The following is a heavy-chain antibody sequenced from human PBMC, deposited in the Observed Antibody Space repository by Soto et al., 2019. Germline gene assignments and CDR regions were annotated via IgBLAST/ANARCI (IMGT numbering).Heavy chain of an antibody. CDR2: IDPSDSYT. Sequence: PGESLKISCKGSGYSFTSYWISWVRQMPGKGLEWMGRIDPSDSYTNYSPSFQGHVTISADKSISTAYLQWSSLKASDTAIYYCARPSGSPDNSNYYGMDVCGQRSRFAVSS. CDR3: ARPSGSPDNSNYYGMDV. V-gene: IGHV5-10-1*01. CDR1: GYSFTSYW. D-gene: IGHD6-25*01. J-gene: IGHJ6*02.